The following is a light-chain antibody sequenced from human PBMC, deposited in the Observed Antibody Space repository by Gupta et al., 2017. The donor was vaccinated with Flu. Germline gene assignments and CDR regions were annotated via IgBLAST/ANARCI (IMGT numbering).Light chain of an antibody. V-gene: IGKV1-8*01. CDR3: QQYDSYPFT. Sequence: AIRMTQSPSSFSASTGDRVTITCRASQGISSYLAWYQQKPGKAPKLLIYAASTLQSGVPSRFSGSGSGTDFTLTISCLQSEDFATYYCQQYDSYPFTFGGGTKVEIK. J-gene: IGKJ4*01. CDR1: QGISSY. CDR2: AAS.